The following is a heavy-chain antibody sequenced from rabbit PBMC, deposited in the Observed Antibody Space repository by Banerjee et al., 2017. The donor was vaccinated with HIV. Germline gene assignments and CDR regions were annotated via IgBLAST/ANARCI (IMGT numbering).Heavy chain of an antibody. CDR3: ARDLAGVTGWNFNL. CDR2: IYNGDGST. Sequence: EESGGDLVKPGASLTLTCTASGFSFNNNYVMCWVRQAPGKGLEWIGCIYNGDGSTYYATWVNGRFTISRSTSLNTVTLQMTSLTAADTATYFCARDLAGVTGWNFNLWGPGTLVTVS. J-gene: IGHJ4*01. D-gene: IGHD4-1*01. CDR1: GFSFNNNYV. V-gene: IGHV1S47*01.